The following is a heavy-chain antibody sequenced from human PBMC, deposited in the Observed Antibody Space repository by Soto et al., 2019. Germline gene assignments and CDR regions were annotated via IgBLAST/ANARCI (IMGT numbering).Heavy chain of an antibody. D-gene: IGHD1-7*01. CDR2: IYSGGST. CDR1: GFTVSRNY. V-gene: IGHV3-53*04. Sequence: EVQLVESGGGLVQPGGSLRLSCAASGFTVSRNYMSWVRQAPGKGLEWVSVIYSGGSTYYADSVKGRFTISSHNSKNTLYLQMNSPRAEDTSLYYCARASWNYGGNYYYYMDVWGKGTTVTVSS. J-gene: IGHJ6*03. CDR3: ARASWNYGGNYYYYMDV.